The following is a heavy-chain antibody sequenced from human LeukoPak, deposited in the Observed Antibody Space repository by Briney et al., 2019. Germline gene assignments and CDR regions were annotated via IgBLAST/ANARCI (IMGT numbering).Heavy chain of an antibody. V-gene: IGHV4-59*01. D-gene: IGHD3-22*01. J-gene: IGHJ4*02. Sequence: SETLSLTCTVSGGSISSYYWSWIRQPPGKGLEWIGYIYYSGSTNYNPSLKSRVTISVDTSKNQFSLELSSVTAADTAVYYCAGTYYYDSSGYFFDYWGQGTLVTVSS. CDR3: AGTYYYDSSGYFFDY. CDR2: IYYSGST. CDR1: GGSISSYY.